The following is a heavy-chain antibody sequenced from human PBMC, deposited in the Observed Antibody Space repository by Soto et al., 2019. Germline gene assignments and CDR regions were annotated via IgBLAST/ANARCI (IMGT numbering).Heavy chain of an antibody. D-gene: IGHD3-16*01. J-gene: IGHJ3*02. CDR3: ARGMPPGSIPFGAFDI. Sequence: QVQLVQSGAEVKKPGSSVKVSCKASGGTFSSFAISWVRQAPGQGLEWMGGIIPIFGTANYAQRFQGRVTITADESTRTANMELSSLRSEDTAVYYCARGMPPGSIPFGAFDILGQGTMVTVTS. CDR2: IIPIFGTA. CDR1: GGTFSSFA. V-gene: IGHV1-69*01.